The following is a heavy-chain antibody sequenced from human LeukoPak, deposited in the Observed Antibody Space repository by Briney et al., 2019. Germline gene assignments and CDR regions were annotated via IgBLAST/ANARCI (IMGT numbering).Heavy chain of an antibody. V-gene: IGHV4-34*01. CDR2: INHSGST. CDR3: ARDRVWFGESELGPSVYYYYYYMDV. Sequence: SETLSLTCAVYGGSFSGYYWSWIRQPPGKGLEWIGEINHSGSTNYNPSLKSRVTISVDTSKNQFSLKLSSVTAADTAVYYCARDRVWFGESELGPSVYYYYYYMDVWGKGTTVTISS. CDR1: GGSFSGYY. D-gene: IGHD3-10*01. J-gene: IGHJ6*03.